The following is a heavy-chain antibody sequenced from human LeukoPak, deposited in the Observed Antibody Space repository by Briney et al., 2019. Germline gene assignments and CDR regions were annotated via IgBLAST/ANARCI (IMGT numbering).Heavy chain of an antibody. CDR3: ARAKYGLQIVSAFDI. CDR2: INPNSGGT. J-gene: IGHJ3*02. D-gene: IGHD2-21*01. CDR1: GYTFTGYY. V-gene: IGHV1-2*02. Sequence: GASVKVSCKASGYTFTGYYMHWVRQAPGQGLEWMGWINPNSGGTNYAQKFQGRFTMTRDTSISTAYMELSRLRSDDTAVYYCARAKYGLQIVSAFDIWGQGTMVTVSS.